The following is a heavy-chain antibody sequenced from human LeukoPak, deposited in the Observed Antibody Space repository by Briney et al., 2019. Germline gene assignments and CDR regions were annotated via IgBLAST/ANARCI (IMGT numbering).Heavy chain of an antibody. CDR2: IIPIFGTA. CDR1: GYTFTSYD. D-gene: IGHD2-21*01. Sequence: ASVKVSCKASGYTFTSYDISWVRQAPGQGLEWMGGIIPIFGTANYAQKFQGRVTITADKSTSTAYMELSRLRSDDTAVYYCARGGTPSYYYYMDVWGKGTTVTVSS. V-gene: IGHV1-69*06. J-gene: IGHJ6*03. CDR3: ARGGTPSYYYYMDV.